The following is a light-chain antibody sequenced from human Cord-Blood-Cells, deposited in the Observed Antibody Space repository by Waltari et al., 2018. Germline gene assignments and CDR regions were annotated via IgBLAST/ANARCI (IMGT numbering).Light chain of an antibody. V-gene: IGKV1-39*01. CDR3: QQSYSTPT. Sequence: DIQMTQSPSSLSAYVGDRVTITCRASKSISSYLNWYQQKPWKAPKLLLYAASSLQSGVPSRFSGSGSGTDFTLTISSLQPEDFATYYCQQSYSTPTFGPGTKVDIK. CDR1: KSISSY. CDR2: AAS. J-gene: IGKJ3*01.